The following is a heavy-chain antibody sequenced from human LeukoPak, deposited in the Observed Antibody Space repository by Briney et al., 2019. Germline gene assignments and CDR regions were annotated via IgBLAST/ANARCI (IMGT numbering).Heavy chain of an antibody. CDR2: INPSGGST. V-gene: IGHV1-46*01. J-gene: IGHJ4*02. CDR1: GYTFTSYY. Sequence: ASVKVSCKASGYTFTSYYMHWVRQAPGQGLEWMGIINPSGGSTSYVQKFQGRVTISVDTSKNQFSLKLSSVTAADTAVYYCARDRATSHFDYWGQGTLVTVSS. CDR3: ARDRATSHFDY.